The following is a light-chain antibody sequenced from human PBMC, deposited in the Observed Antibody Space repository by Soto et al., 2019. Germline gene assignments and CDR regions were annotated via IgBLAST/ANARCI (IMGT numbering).Light chain of an antibody. CDR2: DVS. CDR3: QQYNTYVT. V-gene: IGKV1-5*01. CDR1: QSIGRW. J-gene: IGKJ4*01. Sequence: DIQMTQSPSTLSASVGDRVTITCRASQSIGRWLAWYQQKPAKAPKLLIFDVSTLEKGVPSRFSGSGSGTEFTLTITSLHPDDFATYFCQQYNTYVTFGGGTKVDIK.